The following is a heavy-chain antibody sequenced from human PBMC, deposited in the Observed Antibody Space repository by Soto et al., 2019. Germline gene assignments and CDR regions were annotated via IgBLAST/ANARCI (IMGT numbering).Heavy chain of an antibody. CDR3: SRDSSGWYHHDY. J-gene: IGHJ4*02. CDR1: GFTFSSYG. V-gene: IGHV3-33*01. CDR2: IWYDGSNK. Sequence: QVQLVESGGGVVQPGRSLRLSCAASGFTFSSYGMHWVRQAPGKGLEWVAVIWYDGSNKYYADSVKGRFTISRDNSKNTLYLQMNSLSAEDTAVYYCSRDSSGWYHHDYWGQGTLVTVSS. D-gene: IGHD6-19*01.